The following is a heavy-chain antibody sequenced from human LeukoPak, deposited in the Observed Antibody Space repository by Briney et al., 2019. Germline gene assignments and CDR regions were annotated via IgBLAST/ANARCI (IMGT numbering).Heavy chain of an antibody. Sequence: ASVKVSCKASGYTFTSRGFSWVRQAPGQGLEWMGWINADSGNTNYAQKLQGRVTLTTDTSTNTAYMELRSLRSDDTAVYYCARDEVSGGWYNHWGQGTLVTVFS. D-gene: IGHD6-19*01. CDR1: GYTFTSRG. J-gene: IGHJ4*02. CDR3: ARDEVSGGWYNH. CDR2: INADSGNT. V-gene: IGHV1-18*04.